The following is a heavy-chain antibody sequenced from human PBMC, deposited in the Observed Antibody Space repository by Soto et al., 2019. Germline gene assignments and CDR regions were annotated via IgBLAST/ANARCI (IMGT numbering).Heavy chain of an antibody. D-gene: IGHD2-15*01. Sequence: PGGSLRLSCAASGFTFSNAWMSWVRQAPGKGLEWVGRIKSKTDGGTTDYAAPVKGRFTISRDDSKNTLYLQMNSLKTEDTAVYYCTTDVLLPYYYYGMDVWGQRTTVTVSS. V-gene: IGHV3-15*01. CDR1: GFTFSNAW. CDR2: IKSKTDGGTT. CDR3: TTDVLLPYYYYGMDV. J-gene: IGHJ6*02.